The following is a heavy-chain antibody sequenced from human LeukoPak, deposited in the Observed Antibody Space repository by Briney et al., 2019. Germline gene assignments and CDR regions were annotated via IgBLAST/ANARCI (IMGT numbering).Heavy chain of an antibody. Sequence: ASVTVSCKASGGTFSSYAISWVRQAPGQGLEWMGRIIPIRGIANYAQKFQGRVTITADKSTSTAYMELSSLRSEDTAVYYCARDLYSYGISLDIWGQGTMVTVSS. V-gene: IGHV1-69*04. CDR2: IIPIRGIA. CDR1: GGTFSSYA. J-gene: IGHJ3*02. D-gene: IGHD5-18*01. CDR3: ARDLYSYGISLDI.